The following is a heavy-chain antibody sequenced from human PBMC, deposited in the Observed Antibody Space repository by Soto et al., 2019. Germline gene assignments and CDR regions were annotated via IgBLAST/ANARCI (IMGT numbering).Heavy chain of an antibody. J-gene: IGHJ4*02. D-gene: IGHD2-8*01. V-gene: IGHV1-24*01. CDR3: ATLVYCTNGVCQEELDY. CDR2: FDPEDGET. CDR1: GYTLTELS. Sequence: ASVKVSCKVSGYTLTELSMHWVRQAPGKGLEWMGGFDPEDGETIYAQKFQGRVTMTEDTSTDTAYMELSSLRSEDTAVYYCATLVYCTNGVCQEELDYWGQGSLVTVSS.